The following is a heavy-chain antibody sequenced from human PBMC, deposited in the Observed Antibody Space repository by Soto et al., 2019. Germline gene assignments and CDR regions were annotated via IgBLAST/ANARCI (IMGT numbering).Heavy chain of an antibody. CDR1: GFTFSSYA. Sequence: PVGSLRLSCAASGFTFSSYAMHWVRQAPGKGLEWVAVISYDGSNKYYADSVKGRFTISRDNSKNTLYLQMNSLRAEDTAVYYCARDPRDYYDSSGYDYWGQGTLVTVSS. D-gene: IGHD3-22*01. J-gene: IGHJ4*02. CDR3: ARDPRDYYDSSGYDY. V-gene: IGHV3-30-3*01. CDR2: ISYDGSNK.